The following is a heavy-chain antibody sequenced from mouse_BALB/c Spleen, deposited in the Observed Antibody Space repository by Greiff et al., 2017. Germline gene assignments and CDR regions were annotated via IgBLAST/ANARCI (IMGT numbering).Heavy chain of an antibody. V-gene: IGHV1-5*01. D-gene: IGHD3-2*01. J-gene: IGHJ4*01. CDR3: TRNGGQRGLPHAMDY. Sequence: VQLQQSGTVLARPGASVKMSCKASGYSFTSYWMHWVKQRPGQGLEWIGAIYPGNSDTSYNQKFKGKAKLTAVTSASTAYMELSSLTNEDSAVYYCTRNGGQRGLPHAMDYWGQGTSVTVSS. CDR1: GYSFTSYW. CDR2: IYPGNSDT.